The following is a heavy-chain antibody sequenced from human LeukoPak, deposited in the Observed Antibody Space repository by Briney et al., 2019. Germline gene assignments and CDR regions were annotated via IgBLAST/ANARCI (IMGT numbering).Heavy chain of an antibody. Sequence: VLFISYVSNTNYLPNVQGRLTMNTDQSSSKAYRELRRLRYDETAVYYCARDCIGCHGFDHWGQGTLVTVSS. V-gene: IGHV1-18*01. D-gene: IGHD2-15*01. J-gene: IGHJ4*02. CDR2: FISYVSNT. CDR3: ARDCIGCHGFDH.